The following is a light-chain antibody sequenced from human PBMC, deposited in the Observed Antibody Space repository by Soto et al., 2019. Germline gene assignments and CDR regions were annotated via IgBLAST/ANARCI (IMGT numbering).Light chain of an antibody. CDR3: HQRQSWPRT. CDR1: QYINTR. V-gene: IGKV3-11*01. Sequence: IVLTRSPATLSSFPGDRVTLSCRASQYINTRLAWYQHRPGQAPRLLIYQTSIRAAGIPARFSASGSGTDFTLTISDVQPEDFALYYCHQRQSWPRTFGQGTKVDIK. J-gene: IGKJ1*01. CDR2: QTS.